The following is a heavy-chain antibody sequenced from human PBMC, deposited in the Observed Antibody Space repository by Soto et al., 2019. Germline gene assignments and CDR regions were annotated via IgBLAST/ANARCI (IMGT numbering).Heavy chain of an antibody. CDR2: TRNAANSFST. CDR1: GFTFSDHY. Sequence: EVQLVESGGGLVQPGGSLRLSCAASGFTFSDHYMDWVRQAPGKGLEWVGRTRNAANSFSTQYAASVKGRFTISRDGSKSALYLQMNSLKTEDTAVYYGARMSTTRTYYFDYWGQGTVVTVSS. CDR3: ARMSTTRTYYFDY. J-gene: IGHJ4*02. V-gene: IGHV3-72*01. D-gene: IGHD1-1*01.